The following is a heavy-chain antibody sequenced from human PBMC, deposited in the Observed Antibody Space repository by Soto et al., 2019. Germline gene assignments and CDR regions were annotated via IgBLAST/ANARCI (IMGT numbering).Heavy chain of an antibody. CDR1: GFTFSSYA. CDR2: ISGSGGGT. V-gene: IGHV3-23*01. J-gene: IGHJ5*02. CDR3: AKDPSGGSGTQSPHNWFDT. D-gene: IGHD3-10*01. Sequence: GGSLRLSCAASGFTFSSYAVSWVRQAPGKGLEWVSAISGSGGGTYYADSVRGRFTISRDNSKNTLYLQMNSLRAEDTAVYYCAKDPSGGSGTQSPHNWFDTWGQGTLVTVSS.